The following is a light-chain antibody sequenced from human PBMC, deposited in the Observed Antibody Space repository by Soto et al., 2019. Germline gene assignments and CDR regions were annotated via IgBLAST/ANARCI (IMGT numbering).Light chain of an antibody. J-gene: IGKJ2*01. Sequence: EIVLTQSPGTLSLSPGERATLSCRASQSVSSSYLAWYQQKPGQAPRLLIYGASSRAAGIPDRFSGSGSGTDFPLTSSRLEPDDFAVYYCQQYGSSSTFGQGTKLEIK. CDR2: GAS. CDR1: QSVSSSY. V-gene: IGKV3-20*01. CDR3: QQYGSSST.